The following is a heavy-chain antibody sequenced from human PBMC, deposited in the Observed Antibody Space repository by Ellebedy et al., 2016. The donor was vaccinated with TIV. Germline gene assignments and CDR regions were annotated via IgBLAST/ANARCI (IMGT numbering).Heavy chain of an antibody. CDR1: GFIVSANY. CDR2: IYGDGRT. CDR3: ALDCSAGSCTAEYFQH. D-gene: IGHD2-15*01. Sequence: PGGSLRLSCAASGFIVSANYITWVRQPPGKGLEWVAVIYGDGRTSYADSVKGRFTISRDNSKKTVYLQMNSLRSDDTAVYYCALDCSAGSCTAEYFQHWGQGTLVTVSS. V-gene: IGHV3-53*05. J-gene: IGHJ1*01.